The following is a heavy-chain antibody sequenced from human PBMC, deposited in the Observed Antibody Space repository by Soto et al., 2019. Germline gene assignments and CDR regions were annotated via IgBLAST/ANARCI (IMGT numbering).Heavy chain of an antibody. J-gene: IGHJ4*02. Sequence: GXSVKVSCKASVGTFSSYAISWVRQAPGQGLEWMGGIIPIFGTANYAQKFQGRVTITADKSTSTAYMELSSLRSEDTAVYYCARGRSGYSYGYIDYWGQGPLVTVSS. CDR3: ARGRSGYSYGYIDY. V-gene: IGHV1-69*06. D-gene: IGHD5-18*01. CDR1: VGTFSSYA. CDR2: IIPIFGTA.